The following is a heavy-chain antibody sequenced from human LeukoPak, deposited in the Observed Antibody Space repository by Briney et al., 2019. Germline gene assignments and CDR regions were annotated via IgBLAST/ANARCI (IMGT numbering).Heavy chain of an antibody. CDR2: ISAYDGNT. CDR3: ARDWSSVDFYYMDV. CDR1: GYTFTTYG. V-gene: IGHV1-18*01. Sequence: ASVKGSCKASGYTFTTYGISWVRQAPGQGLEWMGWISAYDGNTNYAQKFQGRVTMTTDTSTSTAYMELRSLRSDDTAVYYCARDWSSVDFYYMDVWGKGTTVTVSS. J-gene: IGHJ6*03.